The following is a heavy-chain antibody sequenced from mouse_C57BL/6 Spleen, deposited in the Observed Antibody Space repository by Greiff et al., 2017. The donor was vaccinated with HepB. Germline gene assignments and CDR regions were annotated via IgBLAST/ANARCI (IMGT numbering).Heavy chain of an antibody. CDR3: ARGGYYYGSRGYFDV. CDR1: GYAFTNYL. J-gene: IGHJ1*03. V-gene: IGHV1-54*01. D-gene: IGHD1-1*01. Sequence: QVQLKQSGAELVRPGTSVKVSCKASGYAFTNYLIEWVKQRPGQGLEWIGVINPGSGGTNYNEKFKGKATLTADKSSSTAYMQLSSLTSEDSAVYFCARGGYYYGSRGYFDVWGTGTTVTVSS. CDR2: INPGSGGT.